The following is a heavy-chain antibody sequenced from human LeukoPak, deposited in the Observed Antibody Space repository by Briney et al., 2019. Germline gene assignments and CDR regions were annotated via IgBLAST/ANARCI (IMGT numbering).Heavy chain of an antibody. CDR3: ARQAVGSYTVGAKRYNWFDP. CDR1: GGSISSGGYS. J-gene: IGHJ5*02. V-gene: IGHV4-61*08. Sequence: SETLSLTCAVSGGSISSGGYSWSWIRQPPGKGLEWIGYIYYSGSTNYNPSLKSRVTISVDTSKNQFSLKLSSVTAADTAVYYCARQAVGSYTVGAKRYNWFDPWGQGTLVTVSS. CDR2: IYYSGST. D-gene: IGHD1-26*01.